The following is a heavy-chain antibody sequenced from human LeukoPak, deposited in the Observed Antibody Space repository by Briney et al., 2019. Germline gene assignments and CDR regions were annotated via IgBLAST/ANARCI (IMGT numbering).Heavy chain of an antibody. CDR3: ARDREYSSSSGWFDP. J-gene: IGHJ5*02. CDR1: GYTFDNYD. CDR2: MNPNSGNT. D-gene: IGHD6-6*01. V-gene: IGHV1-8*01. Sequence: GASVKVSCKTSGYTFDNYDINWVRQATGQGLEWMGWMNPNSGNTGYAQKFQGRVTMTRDTSISTAYMELSRLRSDDTAVYYCARDREYSSSSGWFDPWGQGTLVTVSS.